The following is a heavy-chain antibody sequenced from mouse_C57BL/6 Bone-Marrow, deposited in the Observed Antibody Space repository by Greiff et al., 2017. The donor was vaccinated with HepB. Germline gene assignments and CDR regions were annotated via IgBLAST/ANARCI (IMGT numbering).Heavy chain of an antibody. Sequence: VQLQESGTELVKPGASVKLSCKASGYTFTSYWMHWVKQRPGQGLEWIGNINPSNGGTNYNEKFKSKATLTVDKSSSTAYMQLSSLSSEDSAVYYCARPGGPYYFDYWGQGTTLTVSS. D-gene: IGHD1-1*02. J-gene: IGHJ2*01. CDR1: GYTFTSYW. CDR2: INPSNGGT. CDR3: ARPGGPYYFDY. V-gene: IGHV1-53*01.